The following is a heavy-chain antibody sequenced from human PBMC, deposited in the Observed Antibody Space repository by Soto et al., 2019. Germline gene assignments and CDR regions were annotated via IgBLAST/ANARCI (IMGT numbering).Heavy chain of an antibody. J-gene: IGHJ6*04. Sequence: EVQLLESGGGLVQPGGSLRLSCTASGFTFSSYAMSWVRQAPGKGLEWVSAISGSGGSTYYADSVKGRFTISRDNSKNTLYLQMNSLRAEDTAVYYCAKAPEDKYCSGGCCYPLDVWGKGTTVTVSS. D-gene: IGHD2-15*01. CDR2: ISGSGGST. V-gene: IGHV3-23*01. CDR1: GFTFSSYA. CDR3: AKAPEDKYCSGGCCYPLDV.